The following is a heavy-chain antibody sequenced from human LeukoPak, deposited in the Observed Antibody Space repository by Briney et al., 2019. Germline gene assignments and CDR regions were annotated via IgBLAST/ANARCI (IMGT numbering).Heavy chain of an antibody. CDR3: AKVSSVYSNVPDYMDV. CDR2: ISGSGGST. J-gene: IGHJ6*03. CDR1: GFTFSSYA. Sequence: GGSLRLSCAASGFTFSSYAMSWVRQAPGKGLEWVSAISGSGGSTYYADSVKGRFTISRDNSKNTLYLQMNSLRAEDTAVYYCAKVSSVYSNVPDYMDVWGKGTTVTVSS. D-gene: IGHD4-11*01. V-gene: IGHV3-23*01.